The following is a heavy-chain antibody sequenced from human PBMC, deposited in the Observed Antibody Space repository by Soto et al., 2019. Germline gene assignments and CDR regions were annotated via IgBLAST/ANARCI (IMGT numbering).Heavy chain of an antibody. CDR2: VHHSGTT. Sequence: SETLSLTCAVSGGSVNTGYWWSWVRQPPGKGLEWIGEVHHSGTTNYIQSLTSRLTMSVDKSGNQVSLELTSVAAADTAVYYCATRITVFGLLIPPFDPWGQGTQVTVSS. V-gene: IGHV4-4*02. D-gene: IGHD3-3*01. CDR3: ATRITVFGLLIPPFDP. J-gene: IGHJ5*02. CDR1: GGSVNTGYW.